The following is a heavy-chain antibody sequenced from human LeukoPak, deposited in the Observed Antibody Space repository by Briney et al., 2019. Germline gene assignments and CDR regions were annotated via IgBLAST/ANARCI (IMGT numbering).Heavy chain of an antibody. CDR3: VRDRHYIGNREVRFPY. CDR1: GFTFSSYA. Sequence: GGSLRLSCAASGFTFSSYAMSWVRQAPGKGLEWVSAISGSGGSTYYADSVKGRFTISRDNAKSSLDLQMNSLRVEDTAVYYCVRDRHYIGNREVRFPYWGQGALVTVSS. J-gene: IGHJ4*02. V-gene: IGHV3-23*01. D-gene: IGHD3-10*01. CDR2: ISGSGGST.